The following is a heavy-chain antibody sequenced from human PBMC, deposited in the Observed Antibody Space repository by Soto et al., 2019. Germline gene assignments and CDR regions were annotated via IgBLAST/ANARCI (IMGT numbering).Heavy chain of an antibody. Sequence: QVQLQESGPGLVKPSGTLSLPCAVSCASIRSTCWWTLVRQPPGQGLQWIGETYASGSTNYNPSLKSRATISVDKYPNPFSLKVSYVTAADTAVYYCARVGIICSRYGMDVWGQGTTVTVSS. CDR3: ARVGIICSRYGMDV. D-gene: IGHD3-10*01. V-gene: IGHV4-4*02. J-gene: IGHJ6*02. CDR2: TYASGST. CDR1: CASIRSTCW.